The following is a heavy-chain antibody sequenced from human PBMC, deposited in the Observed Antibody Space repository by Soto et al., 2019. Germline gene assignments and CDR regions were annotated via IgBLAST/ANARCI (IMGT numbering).Heavy chain of an antibody. CDR1: GGTFSTFG. J-gene: IGHJ4*02. CDR3: AKSAPMDAGDKYYYDF. V-gene: IGHV1-69*13. Sequence: SVKVSCKASGGTFSTFGVSWVRQAPGQGLEWMGGIIPFFGTARYSQKFEDRITITADESTNTVYMDLRSLTSEDTAIYYCAKSAPMDAGDKYYYDFWGQGALVTVSS. CDR2: IIPFFGTA. D-gene: IGHD4-17*01.